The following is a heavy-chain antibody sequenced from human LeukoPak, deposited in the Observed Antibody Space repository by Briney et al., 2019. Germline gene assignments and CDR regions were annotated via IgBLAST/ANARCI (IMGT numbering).Heavy chain of an antibody. Sequence: PGGSLRLSCAASGFIFKTYAMHWVRQAPGKGLEWVGHIKTKTDGGTTDYAAPVKGRFTISRDDSKNTLYLQMNSLKTEDTALYYCTTGTWIQLWLADYWGQGTLVTVSS. D-gene: IGHD5-18*01. CDR1: GFIFKTYA. CDR2: IKTKTDGGTT. J-gene: IGHJ4*02. CDR3: TTGTWIQLWLADY. V-gene: IGHV3-15*01.